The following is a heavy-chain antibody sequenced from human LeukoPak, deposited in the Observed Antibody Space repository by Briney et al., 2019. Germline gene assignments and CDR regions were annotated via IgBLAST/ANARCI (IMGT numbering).Heavy chain of an antibody. CDR3: AKTDTAMVNVDY. Sequence: GGSLRLSCAASGFIFTGYFMSWVRQAPGKGLEWVASIKHDGSEKYYVDSVRGRFTISRDNSKNTLYLQMNSLRAEDTAVYYCAKTDTAMVNVDYWGQGTLVTVSS. V-gene: IGHV3-7*01. J-gene: IGHJ4*02. CDR1: GFIFTGYF. D-gene: IGHD5-18*01. CDR2: IKHDGSEK.